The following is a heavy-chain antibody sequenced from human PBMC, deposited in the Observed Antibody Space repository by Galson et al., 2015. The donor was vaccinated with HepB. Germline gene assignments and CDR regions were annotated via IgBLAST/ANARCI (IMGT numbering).Heavy chain of an antibody. D-gene: IGHD4-17*01. CDR1: GYSFTSYW. Sequence: QSGAEVKKPGESLKISCKGSGYSFTSYWIGWVRQMPGKGLEWMGIIYPGDSDTRYSPSFQGQVTISADKSISTAYLQWSSLKASDTAMYYCARGVVKIDYVEGLGAFDIWGQGTMVTVSS. CDR3: ARGVVKIDYVEGLGAFDI. CDR2: IYPGDSDT. V-gene: IGHV5-51*01. J-gene: IGHJ3*02.